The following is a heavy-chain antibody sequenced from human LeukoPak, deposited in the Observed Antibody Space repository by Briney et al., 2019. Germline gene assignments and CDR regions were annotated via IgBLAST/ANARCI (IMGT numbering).Heavy chain of an antibody. Sequence: KPGGSLRLSCAASGFTVSSNYMSWVRQAPGKGLEWVSSVSNSGDYIHYADSVKGRFTISRDNSKNSLYLQMNSLRAEDTAVYYCARALIGYYFDYWGQGTLVTVSS. D-gene: IGHD2-8*01. CDR1: GFTVSSNY. J-gene: IGHJ4*02. CDR3: ARALIGYYFDY. CDR2: VSNSGDYI. V-gene: IGHV3-21*06.